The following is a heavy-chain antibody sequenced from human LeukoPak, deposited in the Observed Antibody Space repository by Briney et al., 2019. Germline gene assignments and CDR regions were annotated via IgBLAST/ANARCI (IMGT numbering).Heavy chain of an antibody. D-gene: IGHD4-23*01. J-gene: IGHJ4*02. CDR3: ASGIFYGGIREYYFDY. CDR2: INHSGST. CDR1: GGSFSGYY. V-gene: IGHV4-34*01. Sequence: ASETVSRTCAVYGGSFSGYYWRWIRQPPGKGLEGSGEINHSGSTNYNPSHKSRVTISVDTSKNQFSLKLSSVTAADTAVYYCASGIFYGGIREYYFDYWGQGTLVTVSS.